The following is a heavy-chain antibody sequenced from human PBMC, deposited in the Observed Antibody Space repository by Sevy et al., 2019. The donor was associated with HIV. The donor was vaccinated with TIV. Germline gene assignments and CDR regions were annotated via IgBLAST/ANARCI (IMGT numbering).Heavy chain of an antibody. J-gene: IGHJ4*02. CDR3: AKDSAASGSYFSN. V-gene: IGHV3-43D*03. D-gene: IGHD1-26*01. CDR1: GFTFDDYA. CDR2: ISWDGGST. Sequence: GGSLRLSCAASGFTFDDYAMHWVRQAPGKGLEWVSLISWDGGSTYYADSVKGRFTISRDNSKNALYLQMNSLRAEDTALYYCAKDSAASGSYFSNWGQGTLVTVSS.